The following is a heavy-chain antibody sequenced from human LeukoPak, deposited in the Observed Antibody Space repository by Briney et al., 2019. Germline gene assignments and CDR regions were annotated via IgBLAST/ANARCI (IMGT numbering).Heavy chain of an antibody. Sequence: PSETLSLTCTVSGASISNSDRYWGWIRQPPGKGLEWIGSIYYSGITYHNPSLKSRYTISVDTSKNQFSLKMSSVTAADTAVYFCARHQEGMVRGVLYYLDVWGKGTTVIISS. CDR3: ARHQEGMVRGVLYYLDV. J-gene: IGHJ6*03. V-gene: IGHV4-39*01. CDR1: GASISNSDRY. D-gene: IGHD3-10*01. CDR2: IYYSGIT.